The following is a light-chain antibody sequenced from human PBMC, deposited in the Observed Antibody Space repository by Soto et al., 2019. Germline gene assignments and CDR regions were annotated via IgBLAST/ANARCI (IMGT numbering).Light chain of an antibody. Sequence: QSALTHPASVSGSPGQSITISCTGSSSDVGGYNFVSWYQHHPGKAPKLMIYEVSNRPSGVSNRFSGSKSGNTASLIISGLQAEDEADYYCSSYTSSTTLPTVFGTGTKVTVL. CDR2: EVS. CDR1: SSDVGGYNF. CDR3: SSYTSSTTLPTV. J-gene: IGLJ1*01. V-gene: IGLV2-14*01.